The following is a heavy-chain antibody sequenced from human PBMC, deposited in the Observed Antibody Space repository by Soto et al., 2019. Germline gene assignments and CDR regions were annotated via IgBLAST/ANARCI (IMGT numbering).Heavy chain of an antibody. CDR2: IWYDGSNK. CDR1: GLTFSSYG. J-gene: IGHJ6*02. V-gene: IGHV3-33*01. Sequence: QVQLVESGGGVVQPGRSLRLSCAASGLTFSSYGMHWVRQAPGKGLEWVAVIWYDGSNKYYADSVKGRFTISRDNSKNTLYLQMNSLRAEDTAVYYCARDANYDILTGYLYYYYYGMDVWGQGTTVTVSS. CDR3: ARDANYDILTGYLYYYYYGMDV. D-gene: IGHD3-9*01.